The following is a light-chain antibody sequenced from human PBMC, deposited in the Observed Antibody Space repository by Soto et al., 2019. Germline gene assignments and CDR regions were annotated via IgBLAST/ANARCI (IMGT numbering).Light chain of an antibody. V-gene: IGLV1-51*01. CDR2: DSY. Sequence: QSVLTQPTSLSAAPGQTVSISCSGSSSNVGINDVSWYQHVPGTAPRLLIYDSYKRPSGIPDRFSGSKSGTSATLGITGLQTGDEGDYYCATWDTSQRGVIFGGGTKLTVL. CDR3: ATWDTSQRGVI. J-gene: IGLJ2*01. CDR1: SSNVGIND.